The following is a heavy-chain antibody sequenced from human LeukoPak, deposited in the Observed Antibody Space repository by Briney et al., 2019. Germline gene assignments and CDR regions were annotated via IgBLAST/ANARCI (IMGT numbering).Heavy chain of an antibody. Sequence: GGSLRLSCAASGFTVSSNYMSWVRQAPGKGLEWVSVIYSGGSTYYADSVKGRFTISRDNSKNTLYLQMNSLRAEDTAVYYCARDGNYYDSSDYSIFDYWGQGTLVTVSS. D-gene: IGHD3-22*01. V-gene: IGHV3-53*01. CDR2: IYSGGST. CDR1: GFTVSSNY. CDR3: ARDGNYYDSSDYSIFDY. J-gene: IGHJ4*02.